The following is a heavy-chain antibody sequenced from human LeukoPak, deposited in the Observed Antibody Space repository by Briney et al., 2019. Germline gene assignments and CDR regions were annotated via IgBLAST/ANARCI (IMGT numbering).Heavy chain of an antibody. D-gene: IGHD4-11*01. CDR2: ISYDGSNK. V-gene: IGHV3-30*03. CDR1: GFTFSSYG. Sequence: PGGSLRLSCAASGFTFSSYGMHWVRQAPGKGLEWVAVISYDGSNKYYADSVKGRFTISRDNAKNSLYLQMNSLRAEDTAVYYCARDPPLQYYYYYGMDVWGQGTTVTVSS. J-gene: IGHJ6*02. CDR3: ARDPPLQYYYYYGMDV.